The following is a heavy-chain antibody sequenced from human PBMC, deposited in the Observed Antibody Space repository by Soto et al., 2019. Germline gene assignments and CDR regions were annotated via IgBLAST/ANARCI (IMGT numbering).Heavy chain of an antibody. V-gene: IGHV3-13*01. J-gene: IGHJ6*04. Sequence: EVQLVESGGAIVQPGGSLRLSCAASGFTFKNYDMYWIRQAPGKGLEWVSSIGNSGDTNYAGSVKGRFTISRENDRNALYLQMNSLRGGDTAVYFCVRAGVAPYYYYGMDVWGKGTTVTVSS. CDR1: GFTFKNYD. CDR2: IGNSGDT. D-gene: IGHD2-8*01. CDR3: VRAGVAPYYYYGMDV.